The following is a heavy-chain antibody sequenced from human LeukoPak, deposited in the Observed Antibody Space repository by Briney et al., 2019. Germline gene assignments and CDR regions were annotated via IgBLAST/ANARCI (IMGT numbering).Heavy chain of an antibody. CDR3: ASMGGIAAAGTSFDY. D-gene: IGHD6-13*01. J-gene: IGHJ4*02. CDR1: GFTFSSYS. V-gene: IGHV3-48*01. Sequence: GGSLRLSCAASGFTFSSYSMNRVRQAPGKGLEWVSYISSSSSTIYYADSVKGRFTISRDNAKNSLYLQMNSLRAEDTAVYYCASMGGIAAAGTSFDYWGQGTLVTVSS. CDR2: ISSSSSTI.